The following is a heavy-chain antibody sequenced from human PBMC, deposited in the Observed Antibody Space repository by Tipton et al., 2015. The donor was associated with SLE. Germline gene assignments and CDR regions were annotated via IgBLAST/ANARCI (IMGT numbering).Heavy chain of an antibody. J-gene: IGHJ3*02. CDR1: GFTFSSYW. V-gene: IGHV3-74*01. CDR3: AKVHSITMIVVVVLGAFDI. CDR2: INSDGSST. Sequence: SLRLSCAASGFTFSSYWMHWVRQAPGKGLVWVSRINSDGSSTSYADSVKGRFTISRDNAKNTLYLQMNSLRAEDTAVYYCAKVHSITMIVVVVLGAFDIWGQGTMVTVSS. D-gene: IGHD3-22*01.